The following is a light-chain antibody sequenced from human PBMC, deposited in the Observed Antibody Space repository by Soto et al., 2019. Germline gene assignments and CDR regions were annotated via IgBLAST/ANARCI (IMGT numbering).Light chain of an antibody. CDR2: DVS. J-gene: IGLJ1*01. CDR1: SSDVGGYNY. V-gene: IGLV2-14*01. Sequence: QSALTQPASVSGAPGQSITISCTGTSSDVGGYNYVSWYQQHPGKAPKLMIYDVSNRPSGVSTRFSGSKSGNTACLTISGLQAEGEADYYCSSYTSSSTLDVFGTGTKLTVL. CDR3: SSYTSSSTLDV.